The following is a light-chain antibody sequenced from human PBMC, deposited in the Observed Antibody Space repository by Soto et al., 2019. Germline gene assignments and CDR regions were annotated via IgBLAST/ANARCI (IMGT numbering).Light chain of an antibody. Sequence: SVLTQPPSASGSPGQSVTISCTGTSSDVGGYNYVSWYQQHPGKAPKLMIYDVTQRPSGVPDRFSGSMPGNTASLTVSGLQAEDEADYYCSSYAGTHVVFGTGTKVTVL. CDR3: SSYAGTHVV. CDR1: SSDVGGYNY. V-gene: IGLV2-8*01. CDR2: DVT. J-gene: IGLJ1*01.